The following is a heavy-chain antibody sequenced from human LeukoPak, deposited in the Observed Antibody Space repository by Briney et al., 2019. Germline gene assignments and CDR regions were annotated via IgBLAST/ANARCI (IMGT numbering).Heavy chain of an antibody. J-gene: IGHJ4*02. Sequence: SVKVSCKASGGTFSNYAISWVRQAPGQGLEWMGGIIPIFGTANYAQKFQGRVTITADESTSTAYMELSSLRSEDTAVYYCAGGLSFSPYNWNDGSFDYWGQGTLVTVSS. V-gene: IGHV1-69*13. CDR2: IIPIFGTA. CDR1: GGTFSNYA. CDR3: AGGLSFSPYNWNDGSFDY. D-gene: IGHD1-1*01.